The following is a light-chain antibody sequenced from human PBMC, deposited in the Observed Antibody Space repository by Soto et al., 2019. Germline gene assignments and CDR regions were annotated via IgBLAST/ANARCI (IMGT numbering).Light chain of an antibody. CDR1: QSVSIW. V-gene: IGKV1-5*01. Sequence: DIQMTQSPPTLSASVGDRVTITCRASQSVSIWLAWYQQKPGKAPRLLIYDAASLKTGVPSRFSGSGSGTNFTLTISSLQPDDFATYYCQYDSSFGQGTKV. CDR2: DAA. J-gene: IGKJ2*01. CDR3: QYDSS.